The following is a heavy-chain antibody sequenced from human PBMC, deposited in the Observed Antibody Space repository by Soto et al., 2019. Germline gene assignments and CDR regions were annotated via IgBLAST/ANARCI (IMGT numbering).Heavy chain of an antibody. D-gene: IGHD3-10*01. CDR2: IVPTYRTI. V-gene: IGHV1-69*01. CDR3: VSSRSVPRDMYFGSWSSLDD. CDR1: GGA. Sequence: QVQLEQSEIEVKKPGSSVKVPCKVSGGAISWVRQAPGQGFEWLAGIVPTYRTIKYGQKFPDRLTITADYMPLTRLRPGDTAVYYCVSSRSVPRDMYFGSWSSLDDWGQGTLV. J-gene: IGHJ4*02.